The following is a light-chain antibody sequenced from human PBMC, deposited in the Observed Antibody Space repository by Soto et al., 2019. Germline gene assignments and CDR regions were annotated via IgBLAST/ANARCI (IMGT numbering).Light chain of an antibody. J-gene: IGLJ1*01. CDR1: ISDVGGYNY. CDR3: SSYTSSSTYV. V-gene: IGLV2-14*01. Sequence: QSVLTQPASVSGSPGQSITISCTGTISDVGGYNYVSWYQQHPGKAPKLMIYDVSNRPSGVSNRFSGSKSGNTASLTISGLQAEDEADIYCSSYTSSSTYVFGTGTKVTVL. CDR2: DVS.